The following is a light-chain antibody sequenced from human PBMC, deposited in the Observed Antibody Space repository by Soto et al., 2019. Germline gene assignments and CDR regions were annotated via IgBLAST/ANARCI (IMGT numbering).Light chain of an antibody. Sequence: ETVMTQSPATLSVSPGERATLSCRASQGVSSNLAWYQQKPGQAPRLLIYSASPRATGIPARFSGSGSGTEFTLTISSLHSEDFAVYYCQQYNNWPPITFGQGTKLEIK. CDR3: QQYNNWPPIT. J-gene: IGKJ2*01. CDR1: QGVSSN. CDR2: SAS. V-gene: IGKV3-15*01.